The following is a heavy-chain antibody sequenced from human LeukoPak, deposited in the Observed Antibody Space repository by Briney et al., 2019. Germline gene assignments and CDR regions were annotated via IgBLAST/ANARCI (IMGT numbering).Heavy chain of an antibody. V-gene: IGHV5-51*01. J-gene: IGHJ3*02. D-gene: IGHD1-14*01. CDR3: ASLTLRGGFDI. CDR1: GYSFSTHW. CDR2: LYPGDSDT. Sequence: GESLKISCEGSGYSFSTHWIGWVRQMPGKGLEWMGILYPGDSDTRYSPAFQGQVTISADKSISTAYLQWSSLKASDTAMYYCASLTLRGGFDIWGQGTMVTVSS.